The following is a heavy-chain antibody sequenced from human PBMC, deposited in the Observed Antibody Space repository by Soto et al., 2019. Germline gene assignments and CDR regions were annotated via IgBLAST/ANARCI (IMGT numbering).Heavy chain of an antibody. D-gene: IGHD6-13*01. J-gene: IGHJ5*02. CDR2: INHSGST. CDR1: EGSCSDFC. Sequence: SETQPFCCSVDEGSCSDFCWSRILQSPGKGLEWIGEINHSGSTKYNPALKSRVTLSVDTSKSQCSLKLSSVTGEDTAVYYCARNPAPGIGGFDPWGQGILV. CDR3: ARNPAPGIGGFDP. V-gene: IGHV4-34*01.